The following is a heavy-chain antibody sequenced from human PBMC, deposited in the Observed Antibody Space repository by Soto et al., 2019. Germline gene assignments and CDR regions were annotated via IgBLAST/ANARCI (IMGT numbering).Heavy chain of an antibody. D-gene: IGHD2-2*01. CDR1: GGSIRSYY. V-gene: IGHV4-59*08. CDR2: IYYSGST. CDR3: ASTVDCSSTSCYGLEYYFDY. Sequence: QVQLQESGPGLVKPSETLSLTCTVSGGSIRSYYWSWIRQPPGKGLEWIGYIYYSGSTNYNPSLKSRVTISVDTSKNQFSLKLSSVTAAETAVYYCASTVDCSSTSCYGLEYYFDYWGQGTLVTVSS. J-gene: IGHJ4*02.